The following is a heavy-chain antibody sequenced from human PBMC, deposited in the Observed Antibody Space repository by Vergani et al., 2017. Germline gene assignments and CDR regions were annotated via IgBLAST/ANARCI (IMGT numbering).Heavy chain of an antibody. V-gene: IGHV3-11*01. Sequence: QVQLVESGGGLVKPGGSLRLSCAASGFTFSDYYMSWIRQAPGKGLEWVSYISSSGSTIYYADSVKGRFTISRDNAKNSLYLQMNSLRAEDTAVYYCARKHISNYYDSSGYYYMCYYYGIDVWGQGTTVTVSS. J-gene: IGHJ6*02. CDR3: ARKHISNYYDSSGYYYMCYYYGIDV. CDR2: ISSSGSTI. D-gene: IGHD3-22*01. CDR1: GFTFSDYY.